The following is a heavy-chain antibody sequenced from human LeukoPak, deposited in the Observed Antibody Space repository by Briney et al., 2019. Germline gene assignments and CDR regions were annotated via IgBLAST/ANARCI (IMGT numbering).Heavy chain of an antibody. CDR3: AREPSFTMVRGSL. CDR1: GYTFTGYH. V-gene: IGHV1-2*02. Sequence: ASVKVSCKASGYTFTGYHMHWVRQAPGQGLEWVGWINPSSGGTNYAQKFQGRVTMTRDTSITTAYMELGRLSSDDTAVYYCAREPSFTMVRGSLWGQGTLVTVSS. D-gene: IGHD3-10*01. CDR2: INPSSGGT. J-gene: IGHJ4*02.